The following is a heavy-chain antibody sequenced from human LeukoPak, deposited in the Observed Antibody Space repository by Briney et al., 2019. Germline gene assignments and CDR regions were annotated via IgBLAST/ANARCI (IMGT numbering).Heavy chain of an antibody. CDR1: GFTFSSYW. CDR3: ARANPYYDFWSGYYTWFDP. D-gene: IGHD3-3*01. V-gene: IGHV3-7*01. CDR2: IKQDGSEK. J-gene: IGHJ5*02. Sequence: PGGSLRLSCAASGFTFSSYWMSWVRQAPGKGLEWVANIKQDGSEKYYVDSVKGRFTISRDNAKNSLYLQMNSLRAEDTAVYYCARANPYYDFWSGYYTWFDPWGQGTLVTVSS.